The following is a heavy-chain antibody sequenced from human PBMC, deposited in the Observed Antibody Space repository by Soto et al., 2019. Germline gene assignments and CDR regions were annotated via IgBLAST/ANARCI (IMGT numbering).Heavy chain of an antibody. CDR3: ARGRTGTTWYYYGMDV. CDR2: ISAYNGNT. Sequence: QVQLVQSGAEVKKPGASVKVSCKASGYTFTSYGISWVRQAPGQGLEWMGWISAYNGNTKYAQKLQGRVTMTTDASTSTAYMELRSLRSDDTAVYYCARGRTGTTWYYYGMDVWGQGTTVTVSS. J-gene: IGHJ6*02. V-gene: IGHV1-18*01. D-gene: IGHD1-7*01. CDR1: GYTFTSYG.